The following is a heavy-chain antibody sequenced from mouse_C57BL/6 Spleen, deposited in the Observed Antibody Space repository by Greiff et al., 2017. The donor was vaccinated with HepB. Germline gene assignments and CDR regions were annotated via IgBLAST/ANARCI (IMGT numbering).Heavy chain of an antibody. D-gene: IGHD2-4*01. J-gene: IGHJ1*03. CDR1: GFSFNTYA. CDR2: IRSKSNNYAT. V-gene: IGHV10-1*01. Sequence: EVKLVESGGGLVQPKGSLKLSCAASGFSFNTYAMNWVRQAPGKGLEWVARIRSKSNNYATYYADSVKDRFTISRDDSESMLYLQMNNLKTEDTAMYYCVRLDYDVGYFDVWGTGTTVTVSS. CDR3: VRLDYDVGYFDV.